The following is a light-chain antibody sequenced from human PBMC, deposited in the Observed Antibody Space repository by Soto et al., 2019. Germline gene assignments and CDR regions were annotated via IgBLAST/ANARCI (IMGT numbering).Light chain of an antibody. V-gene: IGLV2-14*03. CDR2: GVD. J-gene: IGLJ3*02. CDR3: CAYTARTTLSWV. Sequence: QSVLTQPTSVSGSPGQSITISCTGVSSDIGGYNHVSWYQQHPGKVPRLIIYGVDNRPLGVSNRFSGSQSGNTASLSISGLQAEDEADYYCCAYTARTTLSWVFGGGTKVTVL. CDR1: SSDIGGYNH.